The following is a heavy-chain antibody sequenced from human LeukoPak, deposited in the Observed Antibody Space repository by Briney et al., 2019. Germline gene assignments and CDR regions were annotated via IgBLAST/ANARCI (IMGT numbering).Heavy chain of an antibody. J-gene: IGHJ4*02. V-gene: IGHV3-23*01. CDR2: ISGSDDST. CDR1: GFTFSSYA. CDR3: ARDRHRYHYDGSGYPPY. D-gene: IGHD3-22*01. Sequence: PGGSLRLSCVASGFTFSSYAMTWVRQAPGKGLEWVSAISGSDDSTYYADSVKGRFTISRDNSKNTLYLQMNSLRAEDTAVYYCARDRHRYHYDGSGYPPYWGQGTLVTVSS.